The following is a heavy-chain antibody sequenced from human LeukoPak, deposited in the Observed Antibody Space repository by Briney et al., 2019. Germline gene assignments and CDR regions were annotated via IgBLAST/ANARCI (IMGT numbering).Heavy chain of an antibody. CDR1: GFSVSIKY. Sequence: GGSLRLSCAASGFSVSIKYMNWGRQAPGKVLEWVSILYSSGTTYYANSVKGRFTISRDNSENKLFLQMNSLRAEDTAVYYCARGGFGPSDALDIWGQGTMVTVSS. J-gene: IGHJ3*02. V-gene: IGHV3-53*01. D-gene: IGHD3-10*01. CDR2: LYSSGTT. CDR3: ARGGFGPSDALDI.